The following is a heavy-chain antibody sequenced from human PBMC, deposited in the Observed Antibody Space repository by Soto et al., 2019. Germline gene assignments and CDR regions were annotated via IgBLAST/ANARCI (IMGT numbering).Heavy chain of an antibody. Sequence: PGGSLRLSCAASGFPFSRYAMTWVRQAPGRGLEWVSVITGSGSNTYYTDSVKGRFTISRDNFMDTLFLQMSSLRADDTAVYYCAKDVLWSSYGLDVWGQGTTVTVSS. V-gene: IGHV3-23*01. CDR1: GFPFSRYA. D-gene: IGHD3-16*01. CDR2: ITGSGSNT. J-gene: IGHJ6*02. CDR3: AKDVLWSSYGLDV.